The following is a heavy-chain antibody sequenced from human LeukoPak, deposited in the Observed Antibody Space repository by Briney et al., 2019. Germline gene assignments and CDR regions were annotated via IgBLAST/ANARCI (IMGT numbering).Heavy chain of an antibody. J-gene: IGHJ4*02. CDR1: GGSFSGCY. V-gene: IGHV4-34*01. CDR2: INHSGST. D-gene: IGHD3-22*01. Sequence: PSETLSLTCAVYGGSFSGCYWSWIRQPPGKGLEWIGEINHSGSTNYNPSLKSRVTISVDTSKNQFSLKLSSVTAADTAVYYCARRTRDYYDSSGQGSIFDYWGQGTLVTVSS. CDR3: ARRTRDYYDSSGQGSIFDY.